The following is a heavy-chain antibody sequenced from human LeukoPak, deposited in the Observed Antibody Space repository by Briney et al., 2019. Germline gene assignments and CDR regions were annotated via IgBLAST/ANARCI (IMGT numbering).Heavy chain of an antibody. D-gene: IGHD3-10*01. CDR1: GGSISTAHW. CDR3: ARTKYGSGSYPGAKYYYYMDV. CDR2: IYHRGNS. V-gene: IGHV4-4*02. J-gene: IGHJ6*03. Sequence: SGTLSLTCAVSGGSISTAHWWNWVRQSPGKGLEWIGEIYHRGNSNYNPSLKSRVSISVDTSKNQFSLKLTSVTAADTAVYYCARTKYGSGSYPGAKYYYYMDVWGKGTTVTISS.